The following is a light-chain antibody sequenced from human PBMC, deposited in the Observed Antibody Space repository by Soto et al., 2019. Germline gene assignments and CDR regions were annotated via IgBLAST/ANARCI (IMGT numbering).Light chain of an antibody. V-gene: IGKV3-15*01. Sequence: DRVMTQSPATLSVSPGDRATLSCRASQSVTNNLAWYQQKPGQPPRLLIFGGSIRATDVPARFTGSRSGTEFTLTISSLQSEDFAVYFCQQYNNWPYTFGQGTKLEIK. CDR2: GGS. CDR3: QQYNNWPYT. CDR1: QSVTNN. J-gene: IGKJ2*01.